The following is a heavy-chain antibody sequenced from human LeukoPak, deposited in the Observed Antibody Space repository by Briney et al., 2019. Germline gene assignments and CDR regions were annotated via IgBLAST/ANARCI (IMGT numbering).Heavy chain of an antibody. CDR1: GYTFTSYD. J-gene: IGHJ4*02. V-gene: IGHV1-8*03. CDR3: ARVLGIVGATTGFNY. Sequence: ASVKVSCKASGYTFTSYDINWVRQATGQGLEWMGWMNPNSGNIGYAQKFQGRVTITRNTSISTAYMELSSLRSEDTAVYYCARVLGIVGATTGFNYWGQGTLVTVSS. CDR2: MNPNSGNI. D-gene: IGHD1-26*01.